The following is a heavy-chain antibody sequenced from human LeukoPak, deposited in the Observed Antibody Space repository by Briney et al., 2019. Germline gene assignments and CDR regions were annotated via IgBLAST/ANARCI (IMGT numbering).Heavy chain of an antibody. CDR1: GGSFSGYY. CDR2: INHSGST. Sequence: SETLSLTCAVYGGSFSGYYWSWIRQPPGKGLEWIGEINHSGSTNYNPSLKSRVTISVDMSKNQFSLKLSSVTAADTAVYYCARRRYYDFWSVHWYFDLWGRGTLVTVSS. CDR3: ARRRYYDFWSVHWYFDL. J-gene: IGHJ2*01. D-gene: IGHD3-3*01. V-gene: IGHV4-34*01.